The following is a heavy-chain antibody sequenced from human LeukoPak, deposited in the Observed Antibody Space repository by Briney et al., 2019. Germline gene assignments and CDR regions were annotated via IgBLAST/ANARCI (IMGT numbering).Heavy chain of an antibody. D-gene: IGHD3-10*01. V-gene: IGHV3-21*04. Sequence: GGSLRLSCAASGFTFSSYSMNWVRQAPGKGLEWVSSISSSSSYIYYADSVKGRFTISRDNSKNTLYLQMNSLRAEDTAVYYCAKVAWFGEPLDYWGQGTLVTVSS. J-gene: IGHJ4*02. CDR2: ISSSSSYI. CDR1: GFTFSSYS. CDR3: AKVAWFGEPLDY.